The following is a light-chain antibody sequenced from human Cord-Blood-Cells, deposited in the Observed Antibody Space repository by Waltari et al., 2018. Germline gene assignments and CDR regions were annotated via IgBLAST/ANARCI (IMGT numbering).Light chain of an antibody. Sequence: EIVLTQSPGTLSLSPGERATLSCRASQSVSSSYLAWYQQKPGQAPRLLIYGASSRAXXXXXXFSGSGSGTDFTLTISRLEPEDFAVYYCQQYGSSPPWTFGQGTKVEIK. CDR3: QQYGSSPPWT. CDR1: QSVSSSY. J-gene: IGKJ1*01. CDR2: GAS. V-gene: IGKV3-20*01.